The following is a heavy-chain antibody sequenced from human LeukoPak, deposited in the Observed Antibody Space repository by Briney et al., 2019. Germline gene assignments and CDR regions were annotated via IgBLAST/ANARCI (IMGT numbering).Heavy chain of an antibody. CDR3: ARSDGGFDY. CDR1: GFTFSSYW. CDR2: IINDGSRT. Sequence: GGSLRLSCAASGFTFSSYWMHWVRQAPGKGLVWVSHIINDGSRTSYADSVKGRFTISRDNAKNTVYLQMNSLRAEDTAVYYWARSDGGFDYWGQGTLSPSPQ. D-gene: IGHD5-24*01. V-gene: IGHV3-74*01. J-gene: IGHJ4*02.